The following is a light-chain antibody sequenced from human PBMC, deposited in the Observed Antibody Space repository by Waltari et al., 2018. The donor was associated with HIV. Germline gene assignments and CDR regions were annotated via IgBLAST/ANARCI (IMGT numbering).Light chain of an antibody. J-gene: IGLJ3*02. CDR3: SSYTNSRTLWV. Sequence: LTQPASVSGYPGQSITISCTGTNGDIGGYDFVSWYQQYPGKAPKFIIYEVRNRPSGVSHRFSGSKSGNTASLTISGLQAEDEATYYCSSYTNSRTLWVFGGGTRLTVL. CDR1: NGDIGGYDF. V-gene: IGLV2-14*03. CDR2: EVR.